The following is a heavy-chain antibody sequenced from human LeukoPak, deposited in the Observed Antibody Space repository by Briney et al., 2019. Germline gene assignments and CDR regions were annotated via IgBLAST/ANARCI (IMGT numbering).Heavy chain of an antibody. V-gene: IGHV3-23*01. CDR2: TSDRGDYT. J-gene: IGHJ4*02. D-gene: IGHD1-7*01. Sequence: GGSLRLSCAASGFTFTSYSMSWVRQAPGKGLEWVSGTSDRGDYTYYADSVKGRFTISRDSSKNTLFLQMNNLRAEDTALYFCARKAQYNGHYPLDYWGQGTLVTVSS. CDR3: ARKAQYNGHYPLDY. CDR1: GFTFTSYS.